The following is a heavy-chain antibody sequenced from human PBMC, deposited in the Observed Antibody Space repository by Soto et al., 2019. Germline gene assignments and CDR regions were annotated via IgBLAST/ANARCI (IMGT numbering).Heavy chain of an antibody. Sequence: PSETLSLTCAVYGGSFSGYYWSWIRQPPGKGLEWIGEINHSGSTNYNPSLKSRVTISVDTSKNQFSLKLSSVTAADTAVYYCARGYCSGGSCYDERDYYYGMDVWGQGTTVTVSS. V-gene: IGHV4-34*01. J-gene: IGHJ6*02. CDR1: GGSFSGYY. CDR3: ARGYCSGGSCYDERDYYYGMDV. D-gene: IGHD2-15*01. CDR2: INHSGST.